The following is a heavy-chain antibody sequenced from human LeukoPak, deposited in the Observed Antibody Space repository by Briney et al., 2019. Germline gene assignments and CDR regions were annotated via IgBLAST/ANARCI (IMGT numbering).Heavy chain of an antibody. D-gene: IGHD3-10*01. J-gene: IGHJ5*02. CDR2: VYYSGGT. V-gene: IGHV4-59*08. CDR3: ARHADYYGSGSYYTEGNWFDP. Sequence: SETLSLTCTVSGGSISSCYWSWIRQPPGKGLEWIGFVYYSGGTNYNPSLKSRVTISVDTSKNQFSLKLSSVTAADTAVYYCARHADYYGSGSYYTEGNWFDPWGQGTLVTVSS. CDR1: GGSISSCY.